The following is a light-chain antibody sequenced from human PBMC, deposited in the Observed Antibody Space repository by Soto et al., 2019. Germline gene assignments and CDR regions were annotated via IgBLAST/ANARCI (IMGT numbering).Light chain of an antibody. CDR1: QTISSW. V-gene: IGKV1-5*01. Sequence: DIQMTESPSTLSGSVGDRVTITCRASQTISSWLAWYQQKPGKAPKFLIYDASTLQSGVPSRFSGSGSGTEFTLTISSLQPDDFATYYCQQYKGYFPLTFGGGTKVDI. J-gene: IGKJ4*01. CDR2: DAS. CDR3: QQYKGYFPLT.